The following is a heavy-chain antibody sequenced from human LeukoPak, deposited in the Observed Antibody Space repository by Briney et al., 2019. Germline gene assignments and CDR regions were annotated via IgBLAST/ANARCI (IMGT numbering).Heavy chain of an antibody. CDR2: ISYDGSNK. CDR1: GFTFSIYG. CDR3: AKDLQYYYDSSGYLPDFDY. Sequence: GRSLRLACAAAGFTFSIYGTHWVRQAPGKGPGWVAVISYDGSNKNYADSVEGRFTISRDNSKNTLYLQMYSLRAEDTAVYYCAKDLQYYYDSSGYLPDFDYWGQGTLVTVSS. J-gene: IGHJ4*02. D-gene: IGHD3-22*01. V-gene: IGHV3-30*18.